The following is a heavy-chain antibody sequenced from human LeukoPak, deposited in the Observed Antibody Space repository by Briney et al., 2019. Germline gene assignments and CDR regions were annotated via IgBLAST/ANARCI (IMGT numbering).Heavy chain of an antibody. CDR3: ARIIGTSTNFYYFDS. CDR1: GGSFSGYY. V-gene: IGHV2-70*11. Sequence: TLSLTCAVYGGSFSGYYWSWIRQPPGKGLEWLARIDWDGDTYYSRSLETRLSISKDTSKNQVVLRMTRVDPVDTATYYCARIIGTSTNFYYFDSWGQGTLVTVSS. CDR2: IDWDGDT. J-gene: IGHJ4*02. D-gene: IGHD2/OR15-2a*01.